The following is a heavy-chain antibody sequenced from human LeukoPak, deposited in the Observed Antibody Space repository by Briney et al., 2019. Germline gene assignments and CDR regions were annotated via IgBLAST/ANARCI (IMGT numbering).Heavy chain of an antibody. CDR3: ARVLVAPYYYYMDV. CDR1: GGSISSYY. D-gene: IGHD2-8*02. V-gene: IGHV4-4*07. CDR2: IYTSGST. Sequence: PSETLSLTCTASGGSISSYYWSWIRQPAGKGLEWIGRIYTSGSTNYNPSLKSRVTMSVDTSKNQFSLKLSSVTAADTAVYYCARVLVAPYYYYMDVWGKGTTVTVSS. J-gene: IGHJ6*03.